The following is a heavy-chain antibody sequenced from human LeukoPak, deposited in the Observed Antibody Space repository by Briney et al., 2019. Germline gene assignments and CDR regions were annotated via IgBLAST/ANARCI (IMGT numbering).Heavy chain of an antibody. CDR1: GGSFSGYY. D-gene: IGHD3-22*01. J-gene: IGHJ4*02. V-gene: IGHV4-34*01. CDR3: ARGHDYYDSSGPDY. Sequence: SETLSLTCAVYGGSFSGYYWSWIRQPPGKGLEWIGEINHSGSTNYNPSLKSRVTISVDTSKNQFSLKLSSVTAADTAVYYCARGHDYYDSSGPDYWGQGTLVTVSS. CDR2: INHSGST.